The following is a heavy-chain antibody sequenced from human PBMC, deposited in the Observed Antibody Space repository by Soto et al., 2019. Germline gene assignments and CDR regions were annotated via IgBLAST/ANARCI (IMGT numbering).Heavy chain of an antibody. CDR1: GYSFTSYW. CDR2: IDPSDSYT. J-gene: IGHJ6*02. V-gene: IGHV5-10-1*04. CDR3: ARQGLPYRGSGYYEAMDV. D-gene: IGHD1-26*01. Sequence: GESLKISCKGSGYSFTSYWISWVRQMPGKGLEWMGRIDPSDSYTNYTPSFQGQVNISADRAISTAYLHWNSLQVSDTAIYSCARQGLPYRGSGYYEAMDVWGRGTTVTVSS.